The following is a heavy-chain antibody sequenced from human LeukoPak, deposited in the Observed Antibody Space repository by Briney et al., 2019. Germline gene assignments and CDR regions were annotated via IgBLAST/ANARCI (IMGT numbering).Heavy chain of an antibody. Sequence: SETLSLTCTVSGGSISSGDYYWRWIRQPPGKGLEWIGYIYYSGSTYYNPSLKSRVTISVDTSKNQFSLKLSSVTAADTAVYYCARAADFWSGYYPYDYWGQGTLVTVSS. J-gene: IGHJ4*02. CDR1: GGSISSGDYY. CDR2: IYYSGST. D-gene: IGHD3-3*01. V-gene: IGHV4-30-4*08. CDR3: ARAADFWSGYYPYDY.